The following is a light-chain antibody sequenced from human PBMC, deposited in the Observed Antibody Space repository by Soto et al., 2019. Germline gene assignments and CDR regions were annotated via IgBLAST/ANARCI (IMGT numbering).Light chain of an antibody. J-gene: IGLJ1*01. CDR3: SSYTTSRTYV. Sequence: QSVLTQPASVSGSPGQSITISCTGTTNDIGNYNYVSWYQQYPGKAPKLIISEVRNRPSGVSNRFSGSKSANTASLTIAGLQAEDEADYYCSSYTTSRTYVFGTGTKLTVL. V-gene: IGLV2-14*01. CDR1: TNDIGNYNY. CDR2: EVR.